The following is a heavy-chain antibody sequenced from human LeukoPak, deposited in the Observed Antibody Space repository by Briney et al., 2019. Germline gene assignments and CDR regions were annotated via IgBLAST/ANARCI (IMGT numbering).Heavy chain of an antibody. CDR2: INQGGSET. J-gene: IGHJ4*02. CDR3: TKERSNHY. Sequence: SGGSLRLSCAASEFSFSDFWMGWVRQAPGKGLEWVANINQGGSETYYVDSVKGRFTISRDNAKKSLFLQMNSLRAEDTAVYYYTKERSNHYWGQGTLVTVST. CDR1: EFSFSDFW. V-gene: IGHV3-7*01. D-gene: IGHD4-11*01.